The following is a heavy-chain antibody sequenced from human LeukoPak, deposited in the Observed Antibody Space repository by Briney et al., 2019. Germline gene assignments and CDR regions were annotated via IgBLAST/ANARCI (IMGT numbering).Heavy chain of an antibody. Sequence: GGSLRLSCAASGFTFSSYAMHWVRQAPGKGLQWVSSFSGSGAYTYYADSVKGRFTISRDNSKNTLYLQMNSLRAEATAVYYCAKDVISPYYYYYYGMDVWGQGTTVTVSS. V-gene: IGHV3-23*01. CDR3: AKDVISPYYYYYYGMDV. J-gene: IGHJ6*02. CDR1: GFTFSSYA. CDR2: FSGSGAYT. D-gene: IGHD3-10*01.